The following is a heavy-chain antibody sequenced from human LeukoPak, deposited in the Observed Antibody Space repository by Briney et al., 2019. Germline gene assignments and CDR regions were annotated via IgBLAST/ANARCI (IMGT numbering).Heavy chain of an antibody. J-gene: IGHJ5*02. CDR2: IRSSSET. CDR1: GFIISQYS. CDR3: ARDAGNSGYGCDL. D-gene: IGHD5-12*01. Sequence: GGSLRLSCAASGFIISQYSMNWVRQAPGKGLEWVSHIRSSSETFYADSVKGRFTISIDNARNSLYLQMNNLRGEDTAIYYCARDAGNSGYGCDLWGQGTLVTVSS. V-gene: IGHV3-48*01.